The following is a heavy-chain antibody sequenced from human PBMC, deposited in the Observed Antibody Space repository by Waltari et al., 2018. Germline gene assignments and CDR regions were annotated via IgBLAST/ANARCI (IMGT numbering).Heavy chain of an antibody. J-gene: IGHJ4*02. V-gene: IGHV4-34*01. Sequence: QVQLQQWGAGLLKPSETLSLTCAVYGGSFSGYYWGWLRQPPGKGLEWIGSIYHSGSTYYNPSLKSRVTISVDTSKNQFSLKLSSVTAADTAVYYCARVRRAMIVVVITTGYFDYWGQGTLVTVSS. D-gene: IGHD3-22*01. CDR1: GGSFSGYY. CDR2: IYHSGST. CDR3: ARVRRAMIVVVITTGYFDY.